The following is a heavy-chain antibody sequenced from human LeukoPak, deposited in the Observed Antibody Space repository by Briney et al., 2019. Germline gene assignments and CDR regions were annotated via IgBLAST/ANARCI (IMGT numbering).Heavy chain of an antibody. J-gene: IGHJ4*02. V-gene: IGHV1-2*02. Sequence: ASVKVSCXASGYTFTGYYMHWVRQAPGQGLEWMVWINPNSGGTNYAQKFQGRVTMTRDTSISTAYMELSRLRSDDTAVYYCARDLMDLEWFVWDFDYWGQGTLVTVSS. D-gene: IGHD3-3*01. CDR3: ARDLMDLEWFVWDFDY. CDR2: INPNSGGT. CDR1: GYTFTGYY.